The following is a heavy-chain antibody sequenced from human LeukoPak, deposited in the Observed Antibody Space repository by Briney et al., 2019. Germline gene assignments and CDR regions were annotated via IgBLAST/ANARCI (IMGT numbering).Heavy chain of an antibody. CDR1: GGSISSYY. Sequence: PSETLSLTCTVSGGSISSYYWSWIRQPPGKGLEWIGYIYYSGSTNYNPSLKSRVTISVDTSKNQFSLKLSSVTAADTAVYYCARDQDYYGSGSRNWFDPWGQGTLVTVSS. CDR2: IYYSGST. D-gene: IGHD3-10*01. V-gene: IGHV4-59*01. J-gene: IGHJ5*02. CDR3: ARDQDYYGSGSRNWFDP.